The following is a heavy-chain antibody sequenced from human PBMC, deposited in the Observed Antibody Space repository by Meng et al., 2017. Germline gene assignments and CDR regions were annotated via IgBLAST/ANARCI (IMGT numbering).Heavy chain of an antibody. J-gene: IGHJ4*02. CDR2: ISGSGGST. CDR1: GFTFSSYA. CDR3: AKGPQTTKSLTAY. D-gene: IGHD2-21*02. Sequence: VEVVESGGGLVQPWGSLRLSCAASGFTFSSYAMSWVRQAPGKGLEWVSAISGSGGSTYYADSVKGRFTISRDNSKNTLYLQMNSLRAEDTAVYYCAKGPQTTKSLTAYWGQGTLVTVSS. V-gene: IGHV3-23*04.